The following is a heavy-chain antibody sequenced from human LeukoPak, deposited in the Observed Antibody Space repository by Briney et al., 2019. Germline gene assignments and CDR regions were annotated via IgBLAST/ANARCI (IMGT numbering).Heavy chain of an antibody. CDR2: IYHSGST. CDR1: GYSISSGYY. V-gene: IGHV4-38-2*02. J-gene: IGHJ4*02. Sequence: PSETLSLTCTVSGYSISSGYYWGWIRQPQGKGLEWIGSIYHSGSTYYNPSLKSRVTISVDTSKNQFSLKLSSVTAADTAVYYCARDRGRGYFDYWGQGTLVTVSS. D-gene: IGHD2-15*01. CDR3: ARDRGRGYFDY.